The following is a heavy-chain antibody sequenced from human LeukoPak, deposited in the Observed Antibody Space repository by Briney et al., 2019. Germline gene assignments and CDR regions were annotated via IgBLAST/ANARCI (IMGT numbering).Heavy chain of an antibody. J-gene: IGHJ4*02. CDR2: INPDGRDT. Sequence: GGSLRLSCVVSEFTFNRCWMNWVRQAPGKGLEWVAHINPDGRDTYYVDSVKGRFTISRDNAQNSMYLQMNSLRVEDTAVYYCARPLAAAGRGAFDYWGQGTLVTVSS. CDR3: ARPLAAAGRGAFDY. D-gene: IGHD6-13*01. V-gene: IGHV3-7*03. CDR1: EFTFNRCW.